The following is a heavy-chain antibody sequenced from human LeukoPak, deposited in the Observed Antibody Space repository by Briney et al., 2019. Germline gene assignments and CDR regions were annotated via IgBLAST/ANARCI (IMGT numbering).Heavy chain of an antibody. J-gene: IGHJ4*02. D-gene: IGHD3-16*01. CDR2: ISGSGGST. Sequence: PGGSLRLSCAASGFTFSSYAMSWVRQALGKGLEWVSAISGSGGSTYYADSVKGRFTISRDNSKNTLYLQMNSLRAEDTAVYYCAKCRDDYVWGTESYYFDCWGQGTLVTVSS. V-gene: IGHV3-23*01. CDR3: AKCRDDYVWGTESYYFDC. CDR1: GFTFSSYA.